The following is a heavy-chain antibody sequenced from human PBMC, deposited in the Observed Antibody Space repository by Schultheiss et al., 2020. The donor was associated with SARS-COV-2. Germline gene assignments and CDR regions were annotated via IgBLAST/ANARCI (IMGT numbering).Heavy chain of an antibody. D-gene: IGHD1-26*01. CDR2: IYYSGST. Sequence: SETLSLTCTVSGGSISSSSYYWGWIRQPPGKGLEWIGSIYYSGSTYYNPSLKSRVTISVDTSKNQFSLKLSSVTAADTAVYYCARRIRVVRRGAHVDYWGQGTLVTVSS. CDR3: ARRIRVVRRGAHVDY. V-gene: IGHV4-39*01. J-gene: IGHJ4*02. CDR1: GGSISSSSYY.